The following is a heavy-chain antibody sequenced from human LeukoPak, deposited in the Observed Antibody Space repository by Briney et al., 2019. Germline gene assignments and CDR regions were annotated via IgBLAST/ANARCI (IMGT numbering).Heavy chain of an antibody. CDR3: ARDPADDYGDSYFDY. V-gene: IGHV4-34*01. CDR2: INHSGST. D-gene: IGHD4-17*01. CDR1: GGSFSGYY. Sequence: PSETLSLTCAVYGGSFSGYYWSWIRQPPGKGLEWIGEINHSGSTNYNPSLKSRVTISVDTSKNQFSLKLSSVTAADTAVYYCARDPADDYGDSYFDYWGQGTLVTVSS. J-gene: IGHJ4*02.